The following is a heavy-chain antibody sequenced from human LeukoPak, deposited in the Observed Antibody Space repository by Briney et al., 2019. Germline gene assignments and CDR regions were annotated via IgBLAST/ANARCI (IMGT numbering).Heavy chain of an antibody. CDR2: ISYDGSKK. V-gene: IGHV3-30*04. Sequence: GGSLRLSCVASRFAFSRYAMHWVRQAPGKGLEWVTAISYDGSKKFYTDSVKGRFSISRDDPKNTLYLEMNSLTIEDTAMYYCARAPTGMDVWGQGTTVIVS. J-gene: IGHJ6*02. CDR3: ARAPTGMDV. CDR1: RFAFSRYA.